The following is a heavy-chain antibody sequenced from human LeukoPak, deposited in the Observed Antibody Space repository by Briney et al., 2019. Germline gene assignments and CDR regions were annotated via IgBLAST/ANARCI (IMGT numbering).Heavy chain of an antibody. D-gene: IGHD3-9*01. CDR3: ARVRRYFDWLYGMDV. V-gene: IGHV4-39*07. J-gene: IGHJ6*02. CDR2: IYYSGST. CDR1: GGSISSYY. Sequence: PSETLSLTCTVSGGSISSYYWGWIRQPPGKGLEWIGSIYYSGSTYYNPSLKSRVTISVDTSKNQFSLKLSSVTAADTAVYYCARVRRYFDWLYGMDVWGQGTTVTVSS.